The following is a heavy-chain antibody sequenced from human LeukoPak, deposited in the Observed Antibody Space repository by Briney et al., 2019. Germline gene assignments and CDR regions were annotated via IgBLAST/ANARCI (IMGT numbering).Heavy chain of an antibody. V-gene: IGHV3-21*01. Sequence: GGSLRLSCVGTGFTFKSVSMRWVRQAPGKGLEWVAFIGHFAGDIFYADSVKGRFNISRDDAKDSVYLQMNSLRVDDTAVYFCARDPYTGSMFDYWGHGTLVTVSS. CDR2: IGHFAGDI. J-gene: IGHJ4*01. CDR3: ARDPYTGSMFDY. CDR1: GFTFKSVS. D-gene: IGHD1-1*01.